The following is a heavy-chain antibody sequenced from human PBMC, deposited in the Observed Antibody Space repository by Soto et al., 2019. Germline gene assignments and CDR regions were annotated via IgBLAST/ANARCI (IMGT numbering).Heavy chain of an antibody. V-gene: IGHV1-2*04. CDR2: INPNSGGT. CDR3: ARRAYCSSTSCYKGGLFDP. J-gene: IGHJ5*02. D-gene: IGHD2-2*02. Sequence: QVQLVQSGAEVKKPGASVKVSCKASGYTFTGYYMHWVRQAPGQGLEWMGWINPNSGGTNYAQKFQGWVTMTRDTSTSTAYMELSRLRSDDTAVYYCARRAYCSSTSCYKGGLFDPWGQGTLVTVSS. CDR1: GYTFTGYY.